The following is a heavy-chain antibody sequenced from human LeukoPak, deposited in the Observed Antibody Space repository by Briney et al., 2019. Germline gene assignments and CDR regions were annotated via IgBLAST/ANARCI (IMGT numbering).Heavy chain of an antibody. CDR1: GGSISSSSYY. V-gene: IGHV4-39*01. Sequence: SETLSLTCTVSGGSISSSSYYWGWIRQPPGKGLEWIGSIYYSGSTYYKPSLKSRVTISVDTSKNQFSLKLSSVTAADTAVYYCASSLDISSGYSADAFDIWGQGTMVTVSS. J-gene: IGHJ3*02. CDR3: ASSLDISSGYSADAFDI. D-gene: IGHD3-22*01. CDR2: IYYSGST.